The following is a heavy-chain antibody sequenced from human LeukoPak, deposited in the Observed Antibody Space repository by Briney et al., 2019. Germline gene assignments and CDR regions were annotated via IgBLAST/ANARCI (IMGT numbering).Heavy chain of an antibody. Sequence: PSQTLSLTCTVSGASVGSGGYYWPWIRQHPEKGLEWIGYITYSGSTYYNPSLKSRVIMSVDTSKNQFSLNLSSVTAADTAVYYCARVGGMVRGANIDLMDVWGQGTTVTVSS. J-gene: IGHJ6*02. CDR3: ARVGGMVRGANIDLMDV. D-gene: IGHD3-10*01. V-gene: IGHV4-31*03. CDR2: ITYSGST. CDR1: GASVGSGGYY.